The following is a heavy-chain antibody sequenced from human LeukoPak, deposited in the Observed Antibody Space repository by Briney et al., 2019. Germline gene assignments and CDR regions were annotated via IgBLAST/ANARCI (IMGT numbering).Heavy chain of an antibody. CDR1: GGLISSSSYY. CDR3: ARTAGIAVAGSRQYFDY. J-gene: IGHJ4*02. V-gene: IGHV4-39*01. Sequence: PSETLSLTCTVSGGLISSSSYYWGWIRQPPGKGLEWIGSFYYSESTYYNPSLKSRVTISVDTSKNQFPLKLSSVTAADTAVYYCARTAGIAVAGSRQYFDYWGQGTLVTVSS. D-gene: IGHD6-19*01. CDR2: FYYSEST.